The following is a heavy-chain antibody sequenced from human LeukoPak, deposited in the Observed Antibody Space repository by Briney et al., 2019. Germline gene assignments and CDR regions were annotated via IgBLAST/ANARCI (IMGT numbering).Heavy chain of an antibody. CDR3: TVLGYCSGGSCYSVDY. D-gene: IGHD2-15*01. Sequence: ASVKVSCKASGYTFTSYDINWVRQATGQGLEWMGWRNPNSGNTGYAQKFQGRVTMTRNTSISTAYVELSSLRSEDTAVYYCTVLGYCSGGSCYSVDYWGQGTLVTVFS. CDR1: GYTFTSYD. CDR2: RNPNSGNT. J-gene: IGHJ4*02. V-gene: IGHV1-8*01.